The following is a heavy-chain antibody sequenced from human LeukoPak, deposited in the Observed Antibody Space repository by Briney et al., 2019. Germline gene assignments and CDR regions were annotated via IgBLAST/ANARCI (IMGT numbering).Heavy chain of an antibody. CDR2: ISYDGSNK. J-gene: IGHJ4*02. V-gene: IGHV3-30*04. CDR1: GFTFSSYA. Sequence: GGSLRLSCVASGFTFSSYAMHWVRQAPGKGLEWVTVISYDGSNKYYADSVKGRFTISRDNSKNTLYLQMNSLRAEDTAVYYCARDLRQWLVPDYYFDYWGQGTLVTVSS. D-gene: IGHD6-19*01. CDR3: ARDLRQWLVPDYYFDY.